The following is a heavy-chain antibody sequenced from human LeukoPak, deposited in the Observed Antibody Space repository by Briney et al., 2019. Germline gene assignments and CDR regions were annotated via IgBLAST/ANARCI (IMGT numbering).Heavy chain of an antibody. J-gene: IGHJ3*02. CDR2: ISYDGSNK. CDR3: AKDGDAFDI. Sequence: GRSLRLSCAASGFTFSSYGMHWVRQAPGKGLEWVAVISYDGSNKYYADSVKGRFTISRDNSKNTLYLQINSLRAEDTAVYYCAKDGDAFDIWGQGTMVTVSS. V-gene: IGHV3-30*18. CDR1: GFTFSSYG.